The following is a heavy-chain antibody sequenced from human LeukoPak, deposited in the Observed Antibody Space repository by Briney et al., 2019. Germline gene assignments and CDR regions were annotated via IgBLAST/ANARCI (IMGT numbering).Heavy chain of an antibody. Sequence: SQTLSLTCTVSRGSISSGGYYWSWIRQPPGKGLEWIGYIYHSGSTYYNPSLKSRVTISVDTSKNQFSLKLSSVTAADTAVYYCVREREVPGYCSSTSCPKLNWFDPWGQGTLVTVSS. CDR2: IYHSGST. J-gene: IGHJ5*02. CDR3: VREREVPGYCSSTSCPKLNWFDP. CDR1: RGSISSGGYY. D-gene: IGHD2-2*01. V-gene: IGHV4-30-2*05.